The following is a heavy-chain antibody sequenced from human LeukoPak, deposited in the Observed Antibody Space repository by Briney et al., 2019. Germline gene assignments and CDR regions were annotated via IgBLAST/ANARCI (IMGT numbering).Heavy chain of an antibody. D-gene: IGHD2-2*01. CDR1: GFTFSSYW. J-gene: IGHJ4*02. Sequence: GGSLRLSCAASGFTFSSYWMHWVRQAPGKGLVWVSRINSDGSSTSYADSVKGRFTIPRDNAKNTLYLQMNSLRAEDTAVYYCARDCSSTSCYGAWGQGTLVTVSS. V-gene: IGHV3-74*01. CDR2: INSDGSST. CDR3: ARDCSSTSCYGA.